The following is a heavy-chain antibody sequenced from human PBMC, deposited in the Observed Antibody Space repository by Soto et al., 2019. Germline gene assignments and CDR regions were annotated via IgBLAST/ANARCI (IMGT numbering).Heavy chain of an antibody. CDR1: GFTFSSYA. Sequence: VGSLRISCAASGFTFSSYAMHWVRQAPGKGLEWVAVISYDGSNKYYADSVKGRFTISRDNSKNTLYLQMNSLRAEDTAVYYCARGLGYSYGPADYWGQGTLVTVSS. J-gene: IGHJ4*02. CDR2: ISYDGSNK. V-gene: IGHV3-30-3*01. CDR3: ARGLGYSYGPADY. D-gene: IGHD5-18*01.